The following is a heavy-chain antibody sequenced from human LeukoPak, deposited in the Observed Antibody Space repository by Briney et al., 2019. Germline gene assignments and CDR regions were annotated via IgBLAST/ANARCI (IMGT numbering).Heavy chain of an antibody. CDR3: AKDHRYCSSTSCYALSNFDY. V-gene: IGHV3-23*01. Sequence: GGSLRLSCAASGFTFSSYAMSWVRQAPGKGLEWVSAISGSGGSTYYADSVKGRFTISRDNSKNTLYLQMNSLRAEDTAVYYCAKDHRYCSSTSCYALSNFDYWGQGTLVTVSS. D-gene: IGHD2-2*01. CDR1: GFTFSSYA. CDR2: ISGSGGST. J-gene: IGHJ4*02.